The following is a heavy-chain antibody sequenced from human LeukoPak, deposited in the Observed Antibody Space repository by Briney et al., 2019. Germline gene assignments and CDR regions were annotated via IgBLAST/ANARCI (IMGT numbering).Heavy chain of an antibody. D-gene: IGHD3-9*01. CDR2: MNPNSGNT. CDR1: GYTFTSYD. J-gene: IGHJ3*02. Sequence: GASVKVSCKASGYTFTSYDINWVRQATGQGLEWMGWMNPNSGNTGYAQKFQGRVTMTRNTSISTTYMEQSSLRSEDTAVYYCARVLRYFDRLLYGPDAFDIWGQGTMVTVSS. CDR3: ARVLRYFDRLLYGPDAFDI. V-gene: IGHV1-8*01.